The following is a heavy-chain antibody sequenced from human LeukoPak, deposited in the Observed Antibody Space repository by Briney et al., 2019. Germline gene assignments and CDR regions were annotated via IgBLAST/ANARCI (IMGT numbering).Heavy chain of an antibody. J-gene: IGHJ4*02. Sequence: SETLSLTCAVYGGSFSGYYWSWIRQPPGKGLEWIGEINHSGSTNYNPSLKSRVTVSVDTSKNQFSLKLSSVTAADTAVYYCARNSGSYLGFDYWGQGTLVTVSS. D-gene: IGHD1-26*01. V-gene: IGHV4-34*01. CDR3: ARNSGSYLGFDY. CDR1: GGSFSGYY. CDR2: INHSGST.